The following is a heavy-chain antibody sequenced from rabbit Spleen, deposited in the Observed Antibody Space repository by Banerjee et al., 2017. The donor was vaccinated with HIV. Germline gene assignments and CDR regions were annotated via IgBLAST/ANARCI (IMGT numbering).Heavy chain of an antibody. D-gene: IGHD1-1*01. CDR3: ARDPAYSSSSGSAIPYL. J-gene: IGHJ4*01. V-gene: IGHV1S47*01. CDR1: GFDFSNYG. Sequence: QEQLVESGGGLVQPGGSLKLSCKASGFDFSNYGVSWVRQAPGKGLEWIGYIEPIFGNTYYANWVNGRFTISSRNAQNTLYLQLNSLTAADTATYFCARDPAYSSSSGSAIPYLWGPGTLVTVS. CDR2: IEPIFGNT.